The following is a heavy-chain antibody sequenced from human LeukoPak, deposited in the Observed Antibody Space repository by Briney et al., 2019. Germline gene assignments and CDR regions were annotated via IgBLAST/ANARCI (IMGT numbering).Heavy chain of an antibody. J-gene: IGHJ3*01. CDR3: ARLSAAVHLGAFDL. D-gene: IGHD3-3*01. CDR1: GVSISPYY. Sequence: SETLSLTCADSGVSISPYYWAWIRQPPGKGLEWIGYIHTSGSNNQYPSLKSRVTISVDKSKNPFSLRLTSVTAADTAVYYCARLSAAVHLGAFDLWGQGTMVTVSS. V-gene: IGHV4-4*09. CDR2: IHTSGSN.